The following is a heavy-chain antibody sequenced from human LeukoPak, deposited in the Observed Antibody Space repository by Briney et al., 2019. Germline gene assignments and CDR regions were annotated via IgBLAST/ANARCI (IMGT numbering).Heavy chain of an antibody. CDR2: IYSGGNT. Sequence: GGSLRLSCAASGFTVSSNDMTWVRQTPGKGLEWVSIIYSGGNTYYADSVKGRFTISRDNSKNTLYLQMNSLRAEDTAVFYCARDRPGDGYFDYWRQGTLVTVSP. J-gene: IGHJ4*02. CDR1: GFTVSSND. D-gene: IGHD3-10*01. CDR3: ARDRPGDGYFDY. V-gene: IGHV3-66*01.